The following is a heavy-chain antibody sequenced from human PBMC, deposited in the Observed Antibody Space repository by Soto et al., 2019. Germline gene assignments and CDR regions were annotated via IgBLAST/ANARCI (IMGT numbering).Heavy chain of an antibody. J-gene: IGHJ4*02. CDR1: GYTFTHYY. CDR2: INPGGCYT. V-gene: IGHV1-46*01. CDR3: GREYFDSRGTPPGD. D-gene: IGHD3-22*01. Sequence: QVQLVQSGAEVKKPGASVKVSCKTSGYTFTHYYMHWVRLAPGQGLEWMGEINPGGCYTTYAQKFQGRVTMTRDTSTSTVYMELSSLKSEDTAVYYCGREYFDSRGTPPGDWGQGTLVTVSS.